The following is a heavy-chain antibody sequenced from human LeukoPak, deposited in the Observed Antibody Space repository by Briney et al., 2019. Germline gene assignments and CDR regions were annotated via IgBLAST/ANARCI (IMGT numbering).Heavy chain of an antibody. D-gene: IGHD3-3*01. CDR3: AKSTWSGYYTAEYFQH. J-gene: IGHJ1*01. Sequence: GGSLRLSCAASGFTFSSYAMSWVRQAPGKGLEWVSAISGSGGSTYYADSVKGRFTISRDNSKNTLYLQMNSLRAEDTAVYYCAKSTWSGYYTAEYFQHWGQGTLSPSPQ. V-gene: IGHV3-23*01. CDR1: GFTFSSYA. CDR2: ISGSGGST.